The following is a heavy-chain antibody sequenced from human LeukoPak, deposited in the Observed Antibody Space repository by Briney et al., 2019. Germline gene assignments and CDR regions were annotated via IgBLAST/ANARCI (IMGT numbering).Heavy chain of an antibody. CDR2: IYTSGGT. Sequence: PSETLSPTCTVSGGSISSGNYYWSWIRQPAGKGLEWIGRIYTSGGTNYNPSLKSRVTISVDTSKKQFSLKLSSVTAADTAVYYCARDRYDSSGYYYVFDYWGQGTLVTVSS. CDR3: ARDRYDSSGYYYVFDY. V-gene: IGHV4-61*02. D-gene: IGHD3-22*01. J-gene: IGHJ4*02. CDR1: GGSISSGNYY.